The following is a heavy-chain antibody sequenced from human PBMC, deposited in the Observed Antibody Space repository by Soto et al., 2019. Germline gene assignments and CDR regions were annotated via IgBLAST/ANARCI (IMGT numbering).Heavy chain of an antibody. CDR1: GFTFSSYG. Sequence: GGSLRLSCAASGFTFSSYGMHWVRQAPGKGLEWVAVIWYDGSNKYYADSVKGRFTISRDNSKNTLYLQMNSLRAEDTAVYYCAKDRREVAPDYWGQGTLVTVSS. J-gene: IGHJ4*02. D-gene: IGHD5-12*01. V-gene: IGHV3-33*06. CDR2: IWYDGSNK. CDR3: AKDRREVAPDY.